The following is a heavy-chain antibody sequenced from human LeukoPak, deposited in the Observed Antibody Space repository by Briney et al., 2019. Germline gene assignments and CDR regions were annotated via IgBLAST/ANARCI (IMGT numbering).Heavy chain of an antibody. Sequence: SETLSLTCTASGGSISSSSYYWGWIRQPPGKGLEWIGSIYYSGSTYYNPSLKSRVTISVDTSKNQFSLKLSSVTAADTAVYYCARHDGYYYYMDVWGKGTTVTVSS. CDR1: GGSISSSSYY. CDR3: ARHDGYYYYMDV. CDR2: IYYSGST. D-gene: IGHD5-24*01. V-gene: IGHV4-39*01. J-gene: IGHJ6*03.